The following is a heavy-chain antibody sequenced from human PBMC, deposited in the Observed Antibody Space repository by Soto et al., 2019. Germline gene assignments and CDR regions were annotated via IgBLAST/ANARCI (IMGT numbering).Heavy chain of an antibody. Sequence: ASGKVSFKASGYTCTSYDINCLRQATGQVLEWMGCMNPNSGNTVYAQKFQGRVTMTRNTSISTAYMELSSLRSEDTAMYYCARLLSSSSWYIYDYWGQGTLVTVSS. CDR3: ARLLSSSSWYIYDY. V-gene: IGHV1-8*01. CDR1: GYTCTSYD. J-gene: IGHJ4*02. CDR2: MNPNSGNT. D-gene: IGHD6-13*01.